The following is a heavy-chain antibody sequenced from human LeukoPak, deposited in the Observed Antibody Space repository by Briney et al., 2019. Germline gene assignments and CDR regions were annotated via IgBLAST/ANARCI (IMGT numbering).Heavy chain of an antibody. D-gene: IGHD2-2*01. V-gene: IGHV1-2*02. J-gene: IGHJ4*02. CDR1: GYXFTGYY. Sequence: ASVKVSCKASGYXFTGYYIHWVRQAPGQGLKWMGWINPNSGGTNYAQKFQGRVTMTRDTSISTAYMELSRLRSDDTAVYYCARAWCSSTSCYDYFDYWGQGTLVTVSS. CDR3: ARAWCSSTSCYDYFDY. CDR2: INPNSGGT.